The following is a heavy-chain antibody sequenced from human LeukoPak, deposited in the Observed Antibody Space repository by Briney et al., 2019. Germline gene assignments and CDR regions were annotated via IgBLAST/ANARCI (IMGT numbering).Heavy chain of an antibody. CDR1: GYTFTSYG. CDR2: ISAYNGNT. V-gene: IGHV1-18*01. D-gene: IGHD3-22*01. J-gene: IGHJ3*02. Sequence: ASVKVSCKASGYTFTSYGISWVRQAPGQGFEWMGWISAYNGNTNYAQKLQGRVTMTTDTSTSTAYMELRSLRSDDTAVYYCASNIDYYDSTPVAFDIWGQGTMVTVSS. CDR3: ASNIDYYDSTPVAFDI.